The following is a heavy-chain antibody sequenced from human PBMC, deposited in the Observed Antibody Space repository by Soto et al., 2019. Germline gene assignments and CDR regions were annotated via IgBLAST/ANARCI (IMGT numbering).Heavy chain of an antibody. J-gene: IGHJ3*02. V-gene: IGHV1-2*02. CDR1: GYPVTAYY. CDR3: AIGGGVGVAGSAAFDM. Sequence: QLHLVQSGAVVKKPGASVTVSCSASGYPVTAYYMHWVRQAPGRGLEWMGGINPATGAAKYTQTFPGRVNMTRDTSTSTVFMELSGLTSEDTAVFYCAIGGGVGVAGSAAFDMWGQGTLVTVSS. D-gene: IGHD3-3*01. CDR2: INPATGAA.